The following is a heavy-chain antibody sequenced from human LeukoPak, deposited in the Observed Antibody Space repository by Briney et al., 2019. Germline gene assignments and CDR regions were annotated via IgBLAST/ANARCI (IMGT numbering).Heavy chain of an antibody. Sequence: WASVKVACKASGYTFTGYYMHWVRQAPGQGLEWMGWTNPNSGGTNYAQKFQGRVTMTRDTSISTAYMELSRLRSDDTAVYYCARTRGKDFDYWGQGTLVTVSS. D-gene: IGHD3-10*01. J-gene: IGHJ4*02. V-gene: IGHV1-2*02. CDR2: TNPNSGGT. CDR3: ARTRGKDFDY. CDR1: GYTFTGYY.